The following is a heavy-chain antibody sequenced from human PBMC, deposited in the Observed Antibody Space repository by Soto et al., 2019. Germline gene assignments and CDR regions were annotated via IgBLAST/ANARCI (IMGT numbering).Heavy chain of an antibody. CDR2: IYYSGST. Sequence: PSETLSLTCTVSGGSISSYYWSWIRQPPGKGLEWIGYIYYSGSTNYNPSLKSRVTISVDTSKNQFSLKLTSVTAADTAVYYCARAKITGLFDSWGQGTLVTVYS. D-gene: IGHD2-8*02. V-gene: IGHV4-59*12. CDR1: GGSISSYY. J-gene: IGHJ4*02. CDR3: ARAKITGLFDS.